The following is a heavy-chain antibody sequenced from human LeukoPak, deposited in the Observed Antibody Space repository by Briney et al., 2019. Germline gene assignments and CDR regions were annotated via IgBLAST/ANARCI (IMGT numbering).Heavy chain of an antibody. CDR1: GYTFTSYA. D-gene: IGHD6-13*01. Sequence: ASVKVSCKASGYTFTSYAMHWVRQAPGQRLEWMGWINAGNGNTKYSQKFQGRVTITRDTSASTAYMELSSLRSGDTAVYYCARGYSSSWYSAFDYWGQGTLVTVSS. J-gene: IGHJ4*02. CDR3: ARGYSSSWYSAFDY. CDR2: INAGNGNT. V-gene: IGHV1-3*01.